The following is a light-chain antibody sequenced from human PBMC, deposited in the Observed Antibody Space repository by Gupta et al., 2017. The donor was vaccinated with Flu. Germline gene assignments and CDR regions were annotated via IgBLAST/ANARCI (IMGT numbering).Light chain of an antibody. CDR3: QQRANWPPLT. V-gene: IGKV3-11*01. Sequence: EIVLTQSPATLSLSPGERATLSCRASQSVGTFLAWYQHKPGQATRLLIYDAANRATGVPARFSGSGSGTDFTLTISSLEPEDFAVYYCQQRANWPPLTFGGGTKVEIK. J-gene: IGKJ4*01. CDR1: QSVGTF. CDR2: DAA.